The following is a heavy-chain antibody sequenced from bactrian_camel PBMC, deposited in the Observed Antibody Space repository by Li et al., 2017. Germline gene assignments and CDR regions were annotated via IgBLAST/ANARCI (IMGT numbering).Heavy chain of an antibody. CDR1: GFKFGSGC. V-gene: IGHV3S25*01. CDR2: IYTGDSST. Sequence: QLVESGGGSVTAGGSLRLSCAASGFKFGSGCMAWFRQASGKGREVVASIYTGDSSTTYADSVKGRFTISLDNANNTVYLQMSSLRPEDTADYYCATSDTLGCTRGSMGRSDYNYWGFGRGDNGYCNPNFSGQGTQVTVS. CDR3: ATSDTLGCTRGSMGRSDYNYWGFGRGDNGYCNPNF. D-gene: IGHD3*01. J-gene: IGHJ4*01.